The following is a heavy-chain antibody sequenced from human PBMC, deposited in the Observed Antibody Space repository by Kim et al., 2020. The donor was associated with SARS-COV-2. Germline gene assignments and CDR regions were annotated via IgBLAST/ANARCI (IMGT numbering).Heavy chain of an antibody. CDR1: GFTFSSYS. J-gene: IGHJ4*02. D-gene: IGHD3-22*01. CDR2: IKSSSSYI. V-gene: IGHV3-21*01. CDR3: ARDRSGYYYDSSGYYYEFDY. Sequence: GGSLRLSCAASGFTFSSYSMNWVRQAPGKGLEWVSSIKSSSSYIYYADSVKGRFTISRDNAKNSLYLQMNSLRAEDTAVYYCARDRSGYYYDSSGYYYEFDYWGQGTLVTVSS.